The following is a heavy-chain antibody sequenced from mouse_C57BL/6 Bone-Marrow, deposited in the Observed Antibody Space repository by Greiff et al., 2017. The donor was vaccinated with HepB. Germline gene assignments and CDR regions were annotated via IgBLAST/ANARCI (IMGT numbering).Heavy chain of an antibody. CDR3: AVRRLLREGFFDY. Sequence: EVQLQQSGPELVKPGASVKISCKASGYSFTGYYMNWVKQSPEKSLEWIGEINPSTGGTTYNQKFKAKATLTVDKSSSTAYMQLKSLTSEDSAVYYCAVRRLLREGFFDYWGQGTTLTVSS. CDR1: GYSFTGYY. D-gene: IGHD2-3*01. CDR2: INPSTGGT. V-gene: IGHV1-42*01. J-gene: IGHJ2*01.